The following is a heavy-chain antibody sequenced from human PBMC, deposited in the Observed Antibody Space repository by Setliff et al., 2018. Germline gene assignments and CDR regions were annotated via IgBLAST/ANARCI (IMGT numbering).Heavy chain of an antibody. CDR3: AALAFTYYYDSSGYYPHDY. Sequence: GASVKVSCKVSGYTLTELSMHWVRQAPGKGLEWMGGFDPEGGETIYAQKFQGRVTMTEDTSTDTAYMELSSLRSEDTAVYYCAALAFTYYYDSSGYYPHDYWGQGTLVTVSS. J-gene: IGHJ4*02. CDR1: GYTLTELS. V-gene: IGHV1-24*01. D-gene: IGHD3-22*01. CDR2: FDPEGGET.